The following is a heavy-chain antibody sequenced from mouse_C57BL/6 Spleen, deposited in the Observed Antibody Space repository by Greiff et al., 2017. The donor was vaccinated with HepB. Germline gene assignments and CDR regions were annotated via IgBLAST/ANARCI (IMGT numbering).Heavy chain of an antibody. CDR2: INPSTGGT. CDR1: GYSFTGYY. V-gene: IGHV1-42*01. J-gene: IGHJ4*01. Sequence: VQLKESGPELVKPGASVKISCKASGYSFTGYYMNWVKQSPEKSLEWIGEINPSTGGTTYIQKFKAKATLTVDKSSSTAYMQLKSLTSEDSAVYYCATVDYWGQGTSVTVSS. CDR3: ATVDY.